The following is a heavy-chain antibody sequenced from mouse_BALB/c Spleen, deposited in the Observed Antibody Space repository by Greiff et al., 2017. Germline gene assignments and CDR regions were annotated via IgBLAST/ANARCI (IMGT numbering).Heavy chain of an antibody. J-gene: IGHJ2*01. Sequence: VQLQQPGAELVRPGASVKLSCKASGYTFTSYWINWVKQRPGQGLEWIGNIYPSDSYTNYNQKFKDKATLTVDKSSSTAYMQLSSPTSEDSAVYYCTRGRDDGDYFDYWGQGTTLTVSS. CDR2: IYPSDSYT. CDR3: TRGRDDGDYFDY. D-gene: IGHD2-14*01. V-gene: IGHV1-69*02. CDR1: GYTFTSYW.